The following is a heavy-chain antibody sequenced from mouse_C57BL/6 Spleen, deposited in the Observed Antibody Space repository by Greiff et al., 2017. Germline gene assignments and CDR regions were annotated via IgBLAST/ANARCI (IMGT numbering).Heavy chain of an antibody. D-gene: IGHD4-1*01. V-gene: IGHV1-52*01. CDR3: SAGTGHWYFDV. CDR2: IDPSDSET. CDR1: GYTFTSYW. Sequence: QVQLQQPGAELVRPGSSVKLSCKASGYTFTSYWMHWVKQSPIQGLEWIGNIDPSDSETHYNQKFKDKATLTVDKSSSTAYMQLSSLTSEDSAVYYCSAGTGHWYFDVWGTGTTVTVSS. J-gene: IGHJ1*03.